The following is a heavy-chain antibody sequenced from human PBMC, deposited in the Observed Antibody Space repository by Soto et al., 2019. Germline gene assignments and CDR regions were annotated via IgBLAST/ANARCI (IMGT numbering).Heavy chain of an antibody. J-gene: IGHJ5*02. D-gene: IGHD4-4*01. CDR3: ARGYDYSNYRIFPRFDP. Sequence: GGSLRLSCAASGFTFSSYAMHWVRQAPGKGLEWVAVISYDGSNKYYADSVKGRFTISRDNSKNTLYLQMNSLRAEDTAVYYCARGYDYSNYRIFPRFDPWGQGTLVTVSS. V-gene: IGHV3-30*01. CDR1: GFTFSSYA. CDR2: ISYDGSNK.